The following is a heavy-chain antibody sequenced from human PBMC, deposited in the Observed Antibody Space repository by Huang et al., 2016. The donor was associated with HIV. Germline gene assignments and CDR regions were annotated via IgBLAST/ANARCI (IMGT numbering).Heavy chain of an antibody. CDR3: ARDFRKGHYYGSNGKRRLLYYYYMDV. V-gene: IGHV1-18*01. Sequence: QVHLVQSGAEVKKPGASVKVSCKASGYTFTTYGLSWVRRAPGQGLEWMGGINDENSYKKNAKKCQGRVTMTTDTSTSTAYMEVRSLRSGDTAVYYCARDFRKGHYYGSNGKRRLLYYYYMDVWGKGTTVIVSS. J-gene: IGHJ6*03. CDR2: INDENSYK. D-gene: IGHD3-22*01. CDR1: GYTFTTYG.